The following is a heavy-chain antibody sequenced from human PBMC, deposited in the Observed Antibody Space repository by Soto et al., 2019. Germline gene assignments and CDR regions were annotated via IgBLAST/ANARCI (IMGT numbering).Heavy chain of an antibody. D-gene: IGHD3-10*01. Sequence: GESLKISCSGSGYIFPSYWIAWVRQMPGKGLEWMGVIYPGDSDTRYSPSFQGQVTISADKSISTAYLQWSSLKASDSATYFCAGREIAAYYNGMDVWGQGTTVTVSS. CDR1: GYIFPSYW. CDR3: AGREIAAYYNGMDV. V-gene: IGHV5-51*01. J-gene: IGHJ6*02. CDR2: IYPGDSDT.